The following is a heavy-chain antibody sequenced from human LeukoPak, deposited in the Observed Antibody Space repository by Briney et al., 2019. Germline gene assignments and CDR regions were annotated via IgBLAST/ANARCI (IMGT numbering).Heavy chain of an antibody. V-gene: IGHV4-4*02. CDR2: MYLSGTT. D-gene: IGHD3-22*01. CDR3: AGLVGRYSSGLYYYYFDY. CDR1: GDSINSLDL. Sequence: PSGTLSLTCTVSGDSINSLDLWSWVRQPPGKGVEWIGEMYLSGTTYSNPSVKSRVTISIDKSKNQFFLNLSSVTAADTVVYYCAGLVGRYSSGLYYYYFDYWGQGTLVTVSS. J-gene: IGHJ4*02.